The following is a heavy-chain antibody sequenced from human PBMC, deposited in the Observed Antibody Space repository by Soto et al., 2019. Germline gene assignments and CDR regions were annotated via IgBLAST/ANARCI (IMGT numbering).Heavy chain of an antibody. D-gene: IGHD3-22*01. CDR1: GGTFSSYA. CDR3: ASDQDSGCVITLLYVFNIDV. V-gene: IGHV1-69*05. Sequence: QVQLVQSGAEVKKPGSSVKVSCKASGGTFSSYAISWVRQAPGQGLEWMGGIIPIFGTANYAQKFQGRVTITQDEDTSTASMELSSLRSEDTAVYPCASDQDSGCVITLLYVFNIDVWGQGPAVTVSS. CDR2: IIPIFGTA. J-gene: IGHJ6*02.